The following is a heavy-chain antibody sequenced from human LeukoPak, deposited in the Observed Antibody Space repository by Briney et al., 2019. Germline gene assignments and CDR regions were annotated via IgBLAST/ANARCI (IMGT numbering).Heavy chain of an antibody. CDR3: LSDIVVVPAAIGNLHNFDY. CDR2: INPNSGGT. D-gene: IGHD2-2*02. CDR1: GYTFTGYY. V-gene: IGHV1-2*02. Sequence: GASVKVSCKASGYTFTGYYMHWVRQAPGQGLEWMGWINPNSGGTNYAQKFQGRVTMTRDTSISTAYMELSRLRSDDTAVYYCLSDIVVVPAAIGNLHNFDYWGQGTLVTVSS. J-gene: IGHJ4*02.